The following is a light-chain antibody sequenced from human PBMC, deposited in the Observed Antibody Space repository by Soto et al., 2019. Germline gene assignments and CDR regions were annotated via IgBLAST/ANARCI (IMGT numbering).Light chain of an antibody. J-gene: IGKJ3*01. CDR1: QSISSN. Sequence: EIVMTQSPATLSVSPGERATLSCRASQSISSNLAWYQQKPGQAPSLLLYGVSTRATGIPTRFSGSGSGTEFTLTISNLQSEDFAIYYCQQYNNWPRTFGPGTKVDFK. CDR2: GVS. V-gene: IGKV3D-15*01. CDR3: QQYNNWPRT.